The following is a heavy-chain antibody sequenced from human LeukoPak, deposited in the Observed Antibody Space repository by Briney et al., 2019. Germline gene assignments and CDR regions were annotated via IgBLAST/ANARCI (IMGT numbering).Heavy chain of an antibody. CDR2: IGSSGTTI. D-gene: IGHD1-26*01. CDR1: GFTFSSYE. J-gene: IGHJ4*02. Sequence: GGSLRLSCAASGFTFSSYEMNWVRQAPGKGLEWVSYIGSSGTTIYYADSVKGRFTISRDNAKNSLYLQMNSLRAEDPAVYYCAREEGGNYFDAWGQGTLVTVSS. CDR3: AREEGGNYFDA. V-gene: IGHV3-48*03.